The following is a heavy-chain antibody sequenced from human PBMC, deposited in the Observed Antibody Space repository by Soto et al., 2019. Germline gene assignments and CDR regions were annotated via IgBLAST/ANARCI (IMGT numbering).Heavy chain of an antibody. Sequence: SETLSLTCTVSAGSIKSFYWSWIRQPPGKGLEWIGYISDSGSTNYNPSLRSRVTISLDTSRNQFSLKLSSVTAADTAVYYCARTYSRYYFDYWGQGTLVTVSS. CDR3: ARTYSRYYFDY. CDR2: ISDSGST. V-gene: IGHV4-59*08. CDR1: AGSIKSFY. J-gene: IGHJ4*02. D-gene: IGHD5-12*01.